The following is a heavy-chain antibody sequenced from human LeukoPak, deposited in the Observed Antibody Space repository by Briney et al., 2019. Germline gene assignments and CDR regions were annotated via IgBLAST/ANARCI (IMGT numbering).Heavy chain of an antibody. CDR1: GFXFSSYE. J-gene: IGHJ6*02. CDR2: ISSSGTTI. V-gene: IGHV3-48*03. Sequence: PGGSLRLSCAASGFXFSSYEINWVRQAPRKGLEWISYISSSGTTIFYADSVKGRFTISRDNAKNSLYLQMNSLRAEDTAVYYCARVLGRMDVWGQGTTVTVSS. D-gene: IGHD3-16*01. CDR3: ARVLGRMDV.